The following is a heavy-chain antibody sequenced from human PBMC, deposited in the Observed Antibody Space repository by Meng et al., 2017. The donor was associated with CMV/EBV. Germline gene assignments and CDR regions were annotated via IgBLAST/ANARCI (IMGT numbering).Heavy chain of an antibody. J-gene: IGHJ6*02. CDR1: GGSFSGYY. D-gene: IGHD6-13*01. Sequence: SQTLSLTCAVYGGSFSGYYWSWIRQPPGKGLEWIGEINHSGSTNSNPSLKSRVTISVDTSKNQFSLKLSSVTAADTAVYYCARGRVSSWYGTSYYYYGMDVWGQGTTVTVSS. CDR3: ARGRVSSWYGTSYYYYGMDV. CDR2: INHSGST. V-gene: IGHV4-34*01.